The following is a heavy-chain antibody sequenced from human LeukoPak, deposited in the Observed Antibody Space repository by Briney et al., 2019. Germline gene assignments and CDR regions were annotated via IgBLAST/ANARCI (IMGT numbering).Heavy chain of an antibody. D-gene: IGHD6-13*01. CDR1: GFTFSSYW. Sequence: QPGGSLRLSCAASGFTFSSYWMSWVRQAPGKGLEWVANIKQDGSEKYYVDSVKGRFTISRDNAKNSLYLQMNSLRAEDTAVYYCFSKGTAAAGTLDYWGQGTLVTVSS. CDR3: FSKGTAAAGTLDY. J-gene: IGHJ4*02. V-gene: IGHV3-7*01. CDR2: IKQDGSEK.